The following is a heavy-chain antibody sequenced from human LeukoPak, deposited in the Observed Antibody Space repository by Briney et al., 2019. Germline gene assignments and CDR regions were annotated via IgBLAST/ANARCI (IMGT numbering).Heavy chain of an antibody. CDR3: AREGLAAAGKEGDDAFDI. J-gene: IGHJ3*02. Sequence: SQTLSLTCAVSGGSISSGGYSWSWIRQPPGKGLEWIGYIYHSGSTYYNPSLKSRVTISVDRSKNQFSLKLSSVTAADPAVYYGAREGLAAAGKEGDDAFDIWGKGKMVTVP. V-gene: IGHV4-30-2*01. CDR2: IYHSGST. D-gene: IGHD6-13*01. CDR1: GGSISSGGYS.